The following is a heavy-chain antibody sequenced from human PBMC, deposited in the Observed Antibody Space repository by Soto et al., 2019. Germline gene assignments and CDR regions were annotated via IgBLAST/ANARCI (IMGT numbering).Heavy chain of an antibody. CDR2: INHSGST. V-gene: IGHV4-34*01. J-gene: IGHJ1*01. Sequence: QVQLQQWGAGLLKPSETLSLTCAVYGGSFSGYYWSWIRQPPGKGLEWIGEINHSGSTNYNPSLKSRVTISVDTSKNQFSLKLRSVTAADTAVYYCARGVWELLRYFQHWGQGTLVTVSS. D-gene: IGHD1-26*01. CDR1: GGSFSGYY. CDR3: ARGVWELLRYFQH.